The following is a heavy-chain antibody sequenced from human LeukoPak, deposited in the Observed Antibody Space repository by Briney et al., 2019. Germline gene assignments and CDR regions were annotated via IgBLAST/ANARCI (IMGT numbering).Heavy chain of an antibody. V-gene: IGHV3-30-3*01. CDR2: ISYDGSNK. D-gene: IGHD4-17*01. Sequence: PGGSLRLSCVASGFIFSNFAMFWVRQAPGKGLEWVALISYDGSNKYYADSVKGRVTISRDNSKSTLSVRMNSLRVEDTAVYYCARDPSYGDFRYGLDVWGQGTAVTVSS. CDR3: ARDPSYGDFRYGLDV. CDR1: GFIFSNFA. J-gene: IGHJ6*02.